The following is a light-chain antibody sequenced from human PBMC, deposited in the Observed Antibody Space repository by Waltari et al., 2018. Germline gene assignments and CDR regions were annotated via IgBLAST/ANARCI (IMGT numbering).Light chain of an antibody. V-gene: IGLV2-11*01. CDR2: DVS. Sequence: QAALTQPRSVSGSPGQSVTISCTGSNSDIGVYNFVSWYQQYPGTAPKLMIYDVSKRPSGVPDRFSGSKSGNTASLTISGLQAEDEADYYCCSYAGSYTSLFGGGTKLTVL. J-gene: IGLJ2*01. CDR3: CSYAGSYTSL. CDR1: NSDIGVYNF.